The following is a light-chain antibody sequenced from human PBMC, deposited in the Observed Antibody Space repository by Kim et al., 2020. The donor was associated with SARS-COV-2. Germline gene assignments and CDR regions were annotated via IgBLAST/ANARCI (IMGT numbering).Light chain of an antibody. CDR2: YDS. CDR3: QVWDSSSDHPWV. CDR1: NIESKS. J-gene: IGLJ3*02. V-gene: IGLV3-21*04. Sequence: SYELTQPPSVSVAPGKTARITCGGNNIESKSVHWYQQKPGQAPVLVIYYDSDRPSGIPERFSGSNSGNTATLTISRVEAGDEADYYCQVWDSSSDHPWVFGGGTQLTVL.